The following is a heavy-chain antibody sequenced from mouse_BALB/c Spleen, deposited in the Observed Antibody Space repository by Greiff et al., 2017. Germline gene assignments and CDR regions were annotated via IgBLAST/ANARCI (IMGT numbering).Heavy chain of an antibody. J-gene: IGHJ4*01. Sequence: VQLQQSGAELVKPGASVKLSCTASGFNIKDTYMHWVKQRPEQGLEWIGRIDPANGNTKYDPKFQGKATLTADTSSNTAYLQLSSLTSEDTAVYYCARGYYYGSSHDYYAMDYWGQGTSVTVSS. D-gene: IGHD1-1*01. V-gene: IGHV14-3*02. CDR2: IDPANGNT. CDR3: ARGYYYGSSHDYYAMDY. CDR1: GFNIKDTY.